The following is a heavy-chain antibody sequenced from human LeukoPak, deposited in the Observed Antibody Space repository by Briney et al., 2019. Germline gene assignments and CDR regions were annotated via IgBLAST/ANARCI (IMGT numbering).Heavy chain of an antibody. Sequence: GGSLRLSCAASGFTFSSYWMSWVRQAPGKGLEWVANIKQDGSEKYYVDSVKGRFTISRDNAKNSLYLQMNSLRAEDTAVYYCARVLGMGYDSSGYFDYWGQGTLVTVSS. V-gene: IGHV3-7*01. CDR2: IKQDGSEK. D-gene: IGHD3-22*01. CDR3: ARVLGMGYDSSGYFDY. CDR1: GFTFSSYW. J-gene: IGHJ4*02.